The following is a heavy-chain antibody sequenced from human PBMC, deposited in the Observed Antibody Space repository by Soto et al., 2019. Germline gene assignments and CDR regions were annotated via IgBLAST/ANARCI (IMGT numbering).Heavy chain of an antibody. D-gene: IGHD2-21*01. CDR2: INHLGSI. CDR3: ARGGISHWAYFYYMDV. CDR1: GGSLSDYF. Sequence: QVQLQQWGAGLLKPSETLSLTCVVSGGSLSDYFWSWIRQPPGMALEWSGEINHLGSINYNPSLKSRFTISVDTSKNQFSLTLNSVTAADTATYYCARGGISHWAYFYYMDVWDRGTTVTVSS. J-gene: IGHJ6*03. V-gene: IGHV4-34*01.